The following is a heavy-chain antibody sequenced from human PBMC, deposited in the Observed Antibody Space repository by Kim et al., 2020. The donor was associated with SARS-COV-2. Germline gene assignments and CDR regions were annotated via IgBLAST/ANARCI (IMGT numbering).Heavy chain of an antibody. J-gene: IGHJ5*02. D-gene: IGHD3-22*01. Sequence: TPSRKDRVTISVDTSKNQFSLKLSSVTAADTAVYYCASQPDYYDSSGYIPWGQGTLVTVSS. CDR3: ASQPDYYDSSGYIP. V-gene: IGHV4-39*07.